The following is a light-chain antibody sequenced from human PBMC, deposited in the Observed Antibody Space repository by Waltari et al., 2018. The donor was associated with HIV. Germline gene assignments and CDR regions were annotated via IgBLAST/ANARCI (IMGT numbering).Light chain of an antibody. CDR3: GTWDNSLKTVV. Sequence: QSVLTQPPSVSAAPGQTVSISCSGFSSNIGNNFVSWYHQLPGKAPKLLIFDINTRPSGMPDRGAASKSGTSSTLAITGLQTGDEGDYYCGTWDNSLKTVVFGGGTKVTVL. V-gene: IGLV1-51*01. CDR2: DIN. J-gene: IGLJ2*01. CDR1: SSNIGNNF.